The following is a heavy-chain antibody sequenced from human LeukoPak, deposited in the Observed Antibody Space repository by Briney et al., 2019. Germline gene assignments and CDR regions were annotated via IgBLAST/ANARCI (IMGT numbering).Heavy chain of an antibody. CDR1: GFTFSSYS. D-gene: IGHD4-17*01. CDR2: ISSSSSYI. V-gene: IGHV3-21*01. Sequence: GGSLRLSCAASGFTFSSYSMNWVRQAPGKGLEWVSSISSSSSYIYYADSVKGRFTISRDNAKNSLYLQMYSLRAEDTAVYYCARDYGDYEDYYYYYMDVWGKGTTVTVSS. CDR3: ARDYGDYEDYYYYYMDV. J-gene: IGHJ6*03.